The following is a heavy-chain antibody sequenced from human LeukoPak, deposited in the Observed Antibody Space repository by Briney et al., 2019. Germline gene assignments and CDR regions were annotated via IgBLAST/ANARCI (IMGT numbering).Heavy chain of an antibody. J-gene: IGHJ5*02. CDR3: ARSGTKAVAGHWGGANGFAP. V-gene: IGHV3-33*01. CDR1: GFTFSSYG. Sequence: GGSLRLSCAASGFTFSSYGMHWVRQAPGKGLEWVAVIWYDGSNKYYADSVKGRFTISRDNSKNTLYLQMNSLRAEDTAVYYCARSGTKAVAGHWGGANGFAPGGKETLVTVS. CDR2: IWYDGSNK. D-gene: IGHD6-19*01.